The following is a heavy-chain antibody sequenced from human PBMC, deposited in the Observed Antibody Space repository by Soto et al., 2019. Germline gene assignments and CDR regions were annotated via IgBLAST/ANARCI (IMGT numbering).Heavy chain of an antibody. CDR3: ARGRGWRDY. D-gene: IGHD6-19*01. CDR1: GYTFTSYD. J-gene: IGHJ4*02. CDR2: INLNSGDT. V-gene: IGHV1-8*01. Sequence: PSVKVSCKASGYTFTSYDINWVRQAAGQGLEWMGWINLNSGDTDSAQKFQGRLTMTRDTSISTAYMELSSLTSEDTAVYYCARGRGWRDYWGQGTLVTVSS.